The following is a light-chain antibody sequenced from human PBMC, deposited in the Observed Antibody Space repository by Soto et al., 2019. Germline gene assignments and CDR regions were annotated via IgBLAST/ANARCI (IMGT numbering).Light chain of an antibody. J-gene: IGLJ1*01. CDR2: VGTGGIVG. Sequence: QLVLTQPPSASASLGASVTLTCTLSSGYSNYKVDWYQQRPGKGPRFVMRVGTGGIVGSKGDGIPDRFSVLGSGLNRYLTIKNIQEEDESDYHCGADHGSGSIYVFRTGTKLTVL. V-gene: IGLV9-49*01. CDR3: GADHGSGSIYV. CDR1: SGYSNYK.